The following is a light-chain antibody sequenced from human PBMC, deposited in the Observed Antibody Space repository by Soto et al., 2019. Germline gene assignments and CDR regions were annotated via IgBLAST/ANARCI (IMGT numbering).Light chain of an antibody. CDR1: QSISTW. Sequence: DIQMTQSPSTLSASVGDRVTITCRASQSISTWLAWYQQKPGKAPKLLIYKASSLEIGVQSRFSGSGSGTEFTLTLSSLQPDDFATYYCQQYNNSPYTFGQGNELEIK. J-gene: IGKJ2*01. V-gene: IGKV1-5*03. CDR2: KAS. CDR3: QQYNNSPYT.